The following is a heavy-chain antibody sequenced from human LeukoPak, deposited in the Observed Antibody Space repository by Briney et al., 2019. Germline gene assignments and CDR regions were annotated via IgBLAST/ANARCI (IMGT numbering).Heavy chain of an antibody. Sequence: PSETLSLTCTVSGGSISSGDYYWSWIRQPPKKGLEWIGYIYYSGTTDYNPSLKSRVIISVDTSRNQFSLKLRSVTAADTAVYYCARGPNYVWGSYRYFDYWGQGTLVTVSS. CDR1: GGSISSGDYY. CDR3: ARGPNYVWGSYRYFDY. V-gene: IGHV4-30-4*01. CDR2: IYYSGTT. D-gene: IGHD3-16*02. J-gene: IGHJ4*02.